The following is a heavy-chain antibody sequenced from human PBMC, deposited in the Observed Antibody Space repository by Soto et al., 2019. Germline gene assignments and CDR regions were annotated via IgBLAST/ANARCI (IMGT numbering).Heavy chain of an antibody. CDR2: INPNSGGT. J-gene: IGHJ6*02. Sequence: ASVKVPCKASGYTFTGYYMHWVRQAPGQGLEWIGWINPNSGGTNYAQKFQGRVTMTRDTSISTAYMELSRLRPDDTAVYYCARELVVPAAIVPDSSYGTDVWGPGPTVNVSS. CDR3: ARELVVPAAIVPDSSYGTDV. V-gene: IGHV1-2*02. D-gene: IGHD2-2*02. CDR1: GYTFTGYY.